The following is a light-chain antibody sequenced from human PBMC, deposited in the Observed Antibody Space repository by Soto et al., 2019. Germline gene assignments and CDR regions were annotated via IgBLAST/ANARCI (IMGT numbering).Light chain of an antibody. Sequence: QSVLTQPPSASGSPGQSVTISCTGTSSDVGAYDCVSWYQQHPGKAPKLIMYEVSKRPSGVPDRFSGSKSGNTASLTASGLQPEDEADYYCTSYAGINVLYIFGTGTKVTVL. V-gene: IGLV2-8*01. J-gene: IGLJ1*01. CDR2: EVS. CDR3: TSYAGINVLYI. CDR1: SSDVGAYDC.